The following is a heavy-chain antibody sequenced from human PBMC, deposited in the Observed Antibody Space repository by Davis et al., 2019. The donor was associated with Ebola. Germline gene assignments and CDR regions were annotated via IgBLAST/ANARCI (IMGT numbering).Heavy chain of an antibody. J-gene: IGHJ4*02. CDR2: ISSSGSTI. D-gene: IGHD5-24*01. Sequence: GESLKISCAASGFTFSDYYMSWIRRAPGKGLEWVSYISSSGSTIYYADSVKGRFTISRDNAKNSLYLQMNSLRAEDTAVYYCAKGGRDGYNYDYWGQGTLVTVSS. CDR1: GFTFSDYY. CDR3: AKGGRDGYNYDY. V-gene: IGHV3-11*01.